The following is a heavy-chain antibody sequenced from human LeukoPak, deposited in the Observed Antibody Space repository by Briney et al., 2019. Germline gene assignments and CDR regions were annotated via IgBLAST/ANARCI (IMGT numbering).Heavy chain of an antibody. Sequence: GASVKVSCKASGGTFSSYTISWVRQAPGQGLEWMGRIIPILGIANYAQKFQGRVAITADKSTSTAYMELSSLRSEDTAVYYCARDEPSDHWFDPWGQGTLVTVSS. CDR3: ARDEPSDHWFDP. CDR2: IIPILGIA. D-gene: IGHD1-14*01. CDR1: GGTFSSYT. V-gene: IGHV1-69*04. J-gene: IGHJ5*02.